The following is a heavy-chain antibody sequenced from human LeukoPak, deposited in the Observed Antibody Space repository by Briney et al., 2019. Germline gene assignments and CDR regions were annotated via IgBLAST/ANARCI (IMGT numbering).Heavy chain of an antibody. CDR3: ARHDPGWFDT. V-gene: IGHV4-59*08. CDR1: GGSISSSY. J-gene: IGHJ5*02. CDR2: IHYSGST. D-gene: IGHD7-27*01. Sequence: SETLSLTCTVSGGSISSSYWSWIRQPPGKGLEWIGYIHYSGSTNYYPSLKSRATISVDTSKAHFSLKLSSATAADTAVYYCARHDPGWFDTWGQGTLVTVSS.